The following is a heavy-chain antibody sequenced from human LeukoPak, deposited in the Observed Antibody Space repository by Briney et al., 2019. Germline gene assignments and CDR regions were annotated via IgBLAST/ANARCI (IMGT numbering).Heavy chain of an antibody. CDR3: ARDSRSRGITPHAFDI. Sequence: GASVKVSCKASGYTFTSYGISWVRQAPGQGLEWMGWISAYNGNTNYAQKLQGRVTITTDTSASTAYMELSSLTSEDTAVYYCARDSRSRGITPHAFDIWGQGTMVTVSS. CDR1: GYTFTSYG. D-gene: IGHD3-16*01. CDR2: ISAYNGNT. V-gene: IGHV1-18*01. J-gene: IGHJ3*02.